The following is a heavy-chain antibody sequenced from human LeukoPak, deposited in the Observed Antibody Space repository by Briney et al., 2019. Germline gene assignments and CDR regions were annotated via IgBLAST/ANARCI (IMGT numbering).Heavy chain of an antibody. Sequence: PSETLSLTCTVSGGSISSSSYYWGWIRQPPGKGLEWIGSIYYSGSTYYNPSLKSRVTISVDTSKNQFSLKLSSVTAADTAVYYCASGRITMVRGVNYWGQGTLVTVSS. D-gene: IGHD3-10*01. V-gene: IGHV4-39*01. J-gene: IGHJ4*02. CDR3: ASGRITMVRGVNY. CDR2: IYYSGST. CDR1: GGSISSSSYY.